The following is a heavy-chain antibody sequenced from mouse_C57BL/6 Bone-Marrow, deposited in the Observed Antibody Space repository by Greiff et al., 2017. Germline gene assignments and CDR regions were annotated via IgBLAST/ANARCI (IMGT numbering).Heavy chain of an antibody. CDR3: ARGVGYGSSYGY. CDR2: IDPSDSYT. Sequence: QVHVKQPGAELVRPGTSVKLSCKASGYTFTSYWMHWVKQRPGQGLEWIGVIDPSDSYTNYNQKFKGKATLTVDTSSSTAYMQLSSLTSEDSAVYYCARGVGYGSSYGYWGQGTTLTVSS. D-gene: IGHD1-1*01. V-gene: IGHV1-59*01. CDR1: GYTFTSYW. J-gene: IGHJ2*01.